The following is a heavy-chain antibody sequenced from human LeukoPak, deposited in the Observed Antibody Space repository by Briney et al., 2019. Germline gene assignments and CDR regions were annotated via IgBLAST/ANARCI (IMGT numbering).Heavy chain of an antibody. CDR3: AKGSGSYCIDY. CDR2: ISYDGSNK. Sequence: PGGSLRLSCAASGFTFSSYGMHWVRQAPGKGLEWVAVISYDGSNKYYADSVKGRFTISRDNSKNTLYLQMNSLRAEDTAVYYCAKGSGSYCIDYWGQGTLVTVSS. V-gene: IGHV3-30*18. J-gene: IGHJ4*02. D-gene: IGHD1-26*01. CDR1: GFTFSSYG.